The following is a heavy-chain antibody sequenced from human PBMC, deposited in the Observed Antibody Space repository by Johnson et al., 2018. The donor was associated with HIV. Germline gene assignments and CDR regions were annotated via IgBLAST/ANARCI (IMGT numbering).Heavy chain of an antibody. CDR2: IYSGGST. Sequence: EVQLVESGGGVVRPGGSLRLSCAASGFTFDDYGMSWVRKAPGKGLGWVPVIYSGGSTYYADSVKGRFTIPRDNSKNTLYLQMNSLRAEDTAVYYCARTSLEMATISAFDIWGQGTMVTVSS. V-gene: IGHV3-66*02. CDR3: ARTSLEMATISAFDI. J-gene: IGHJ3*02. D-gene: IGHD5-24*01. CDR1: GFTFDDYG.